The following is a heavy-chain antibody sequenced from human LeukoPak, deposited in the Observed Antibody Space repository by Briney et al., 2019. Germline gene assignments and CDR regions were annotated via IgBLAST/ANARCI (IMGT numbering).Heavy chain of an antibody. Sequence: SVKVSCKASGGTFSSYAISWVRQAPGQGLEWMGRIIPIFGIANYAQKFQGRVTITADKSTSTAYMELSNLRSEDTAVYYCATGEPRGYSYGYYFDYWGQGTLVTVSS. J-gene: IGHJ4*02. V-gene: IGHV1-69*04. CDR2: IIPIFGIA. CDR1: GGTFSSYA. D-gene: IGHD5-18*01. CDR3: ATGEPRGYSYGYYFDY.